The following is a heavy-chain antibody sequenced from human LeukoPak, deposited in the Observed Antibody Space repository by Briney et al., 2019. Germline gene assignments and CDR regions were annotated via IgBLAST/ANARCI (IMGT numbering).Heavy chain of an antibody. Sequence: GGSLRLSCAASGFTFSDYYMSWIRQAPGKGLEWVAVISYDGSNKYYADSVKGRFTISRDNSKNTLYLQMNSLRAEDTAVYYCAKGLGQWELLEAFDIWGQGTMVTVSS. D-gene: IGHD1-26*01. CDR2: ISYDGSNK. J-gene: IGHJ3*02. V-gene: IGHV3-30*18. CDR1: GFTFSDYY. CDR3: AKGLGQWELLEAFDI.